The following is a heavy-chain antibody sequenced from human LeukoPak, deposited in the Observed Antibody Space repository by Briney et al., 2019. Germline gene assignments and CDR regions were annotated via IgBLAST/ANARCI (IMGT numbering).Heavy chain of an antibody. D-gene: IGHD1-26*01. J-gene: IGHJ6*03. Sequence: SETLSLTCSVSGGSISSDYWSWIRQPPGKGLEWIGYIYNSGSTNYNPSLKSRVTMSVDTSKNQFSLKLSSVTAADTAVYYCARLVGPTGYYYYYYMDVWGKGTTVTVSS. V-gene: IGHV4-59*01. CDR2: IYNSGST. CDR3: ARLVGPTGYYYYYYMDV. CDR1: GGSISSDY.